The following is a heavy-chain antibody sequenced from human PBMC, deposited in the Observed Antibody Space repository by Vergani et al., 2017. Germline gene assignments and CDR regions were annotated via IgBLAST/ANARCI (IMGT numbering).Heavy chain of an antibody. CDR3: AIASILWGRDY. Sequence: EVQLVESGGGLVKPGGSLRLSCAASGFTFSNAWMSWVRQAPGKGLEWVGRIKSKTDGGTTDYAAPVKGRFTISRDDSKNTLYLQMNSLRAEDTAVYYCAIASILWGRDYWGQGTLVTVSS. CDR1: GFTFSNAW. D-gene: IGHD2-21*01. CDR2: IKSKTDGGTT. V-gene: IGHV3-15*01. J-gene: IGHJ4*02.